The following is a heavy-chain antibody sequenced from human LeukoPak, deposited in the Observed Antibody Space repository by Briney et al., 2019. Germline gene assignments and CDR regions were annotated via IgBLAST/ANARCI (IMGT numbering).Heavy chain of an antibody. CDR1: GFTVSSNY. J-gene: IGHJ5*02. V-gene: IGHV3-66*01. D-gene: IGHD3-22*01. Sequence: GGSLRLSCAASGFTVSSNYMSWVRQAPGKGLEWGSVIYSGGSTYYADSVKGRFTISRDNSKNTLYLQMNSLRAEDTAVYYYARGVFYYDSSGSQYFDPWGQGTLVTVSS. CDR3: ARGVFYYDSSGSQYFDP. CDR2: IYSGGST.